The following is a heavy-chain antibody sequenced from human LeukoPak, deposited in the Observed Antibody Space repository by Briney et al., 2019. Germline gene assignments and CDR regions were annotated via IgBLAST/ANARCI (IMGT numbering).Heavy chain of an antibody. CDR1: GFSFSDYN. CDR2: ISSSGSTI. Sequence: KPGGSLRLSCAASGFSFSDYNMNWVRQVPGKALEWVSSISSSGSTIYYADSVKGRFTISRDNAKNSLYLQMNSLRAEDTAVYYCARVPAAIYYYMDVWGKGTTVTISS. J-gene: IGHJ6*03. D-gene: IGHD2-2*01. CDR3: ARVPAAIYYYMDV. V-gene: IGHV3-11*01.